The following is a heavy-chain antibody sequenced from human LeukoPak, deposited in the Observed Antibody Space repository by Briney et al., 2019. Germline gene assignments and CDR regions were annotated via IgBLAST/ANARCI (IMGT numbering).Heavy chain of an antibody. CDR2: ISAYNGNT. CDR1: GYTFTSYG. D-gene: IGHD3-9*01. CDR3: ARDQSYDILTGHFDY. V-gene: IGHV1-18*01. J-gene: IGHJ4*02. Sequence: ASVKVSCKASGYTFTSYGISWVRQAPGQGLEWMGWISAYNGNTNYAQKLQGRVTMTTDTSTSTAYMELRSLRSDDTAVYYCARDQSYDILTGHFDYWGQGTLVTVSS.